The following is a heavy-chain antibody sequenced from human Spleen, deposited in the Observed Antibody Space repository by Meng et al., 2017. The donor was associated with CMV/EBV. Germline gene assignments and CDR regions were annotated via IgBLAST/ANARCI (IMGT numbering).Heavy chain of an antibody. CDR2: IGTAGDT. V-gene: IGHV3-13*01. J-gene: IGHJ3*02. D-gene: IGHD2-2*02. CDR3: AKVSCSSTSCYKGAFDI. Sequence: GESLKISCAASGFTFSNYDMHWVRQPTGKGLEWVSAIGTAGDTYYPGSVKGRFTISRENAKNSLYLQMNSLRVGDTAVYYCAKVSCSSTSCYKGAFDIWGQGTMVTVSS. CDR1: GFTFSNYD.